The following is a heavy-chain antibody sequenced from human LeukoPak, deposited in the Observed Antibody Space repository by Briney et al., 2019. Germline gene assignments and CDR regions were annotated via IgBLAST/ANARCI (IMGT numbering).Heavy chain of an antibody. V-gene: IGHV1-46*01. CDR2: INPSGGST. D-gene: IGHD2-21*02. CDR1: GYTFTSYY. Sequence: GASVRVSSKASGYTFTSYYMHWVRQAPGQGLERMGIINPSGGSTSYAQKFQGRVTMTRDTSTSTVYMELSSLRSEDTAVYYCARACGGDCYTADYWGQGTLVTVSS. J-gene: IGHJ4*02. CDR3: ARACGGDCYTADY.